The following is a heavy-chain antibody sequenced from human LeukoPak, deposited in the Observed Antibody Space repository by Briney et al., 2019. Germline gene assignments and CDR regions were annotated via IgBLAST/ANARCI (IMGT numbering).Heavy chain of an antibody. V-gene: IGHV4-59*08. D-gene: IGHD2-21*02. CDR1: GXSISYYH. Sequence: KSSETLSLTCTVSGXSISYYHWSWIRQPPGKGLEWIGYVYYSGSTSYNPSLKSRVTISLDTSKHQFSLKLNSVTAADTAVYYCARHAYCGGDCFGGAFEIWGQGTMVTVSS. CDR2: VYYSGST. J-gene: IGHJ3*02. CDR3: ARHAYCGGDCFGGAFEI.